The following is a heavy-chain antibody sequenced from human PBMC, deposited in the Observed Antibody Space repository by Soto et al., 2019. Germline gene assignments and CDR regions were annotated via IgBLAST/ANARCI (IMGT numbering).Heavy chain of an antibody. Sequence: EVQLVESGGGLVKPGGSLRLACAASGFTFSSYSMNWVRQAPGKGLEWVSSISSSSSYIYYADSVKGRFTISRDNAKNSLYLQMHSLRAEDTAVYYCERETIEGDYYDSSESFDYWGQGTLVNVSS. V-gene: IGHV3-21*01. CDR1: GFTFSSYS. CDR2: ISSSSSYI. J-gene: IGHJ4*02. D-gene: IGHD3-22*01. CDR3: ERETIEGDYYDSSESFDY.